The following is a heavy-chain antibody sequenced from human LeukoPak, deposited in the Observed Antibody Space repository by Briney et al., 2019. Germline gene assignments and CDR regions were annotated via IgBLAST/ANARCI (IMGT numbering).Heavy chain of an antibody. Sequence: SETLSLTCTVSGGSISSGNYYWSWIRQAAGKGLEWIGRIHTSGDTTYNPSLKSRVTISVDTSKNQFSLRLTSVTAADTAVYYCARRPLAMVRGVIDYWGQGTLVTVSS. V-gene: IGHV4-61*02. J-gene: IGHJ4*02. D-gene: IGHD3-10*01. CDR1: GGSISSGNYY. CDR3: ARRPLAMVRGVIDY. CDR2: IHTSGDT.